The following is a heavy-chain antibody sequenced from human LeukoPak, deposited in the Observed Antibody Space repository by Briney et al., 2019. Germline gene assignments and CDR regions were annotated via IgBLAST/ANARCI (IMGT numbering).Heavy chain of an antibody. J-gene: IGHJ4*02. D-gene: IGHD3-22*01. CDR2: ISAYSGHT. V-gene: IGHV1-18*01. CDR3: ARDLTHRRYYDNSGYQIVPAF. Sequence: ASVKVSCKASGYTFTNYGISWVRQAPGQGLEWMGWISAYSGHTKYVQKLQGRVTMTTDTSTSTASMELRSLRSDDTAVYYCARDLTHRRYYDNSGYQIVPAFWGQGTLVTVSS. CDR1: GYTFTNYG.